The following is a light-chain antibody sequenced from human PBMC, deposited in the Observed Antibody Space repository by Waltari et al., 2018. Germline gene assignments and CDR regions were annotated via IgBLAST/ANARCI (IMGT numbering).Light chain of an antibody. CDR3: MQGTHWPRT. CDR1: QSLVHSDGNTY. Sequence: DVVMTQSPLSLPVTLGQPASISCRSSQSLVHSDGNTYLNWFHQRPGQSPRRLIAKVSKRDAGVPDRVSGSGAGTDGTLKISRVEAEDVGVYYCMQGTHWPRTFGQGTKVEIK. V-gene: IGKV2-30*02. CDR2: KVS. J-gene: IGKJ1*01.